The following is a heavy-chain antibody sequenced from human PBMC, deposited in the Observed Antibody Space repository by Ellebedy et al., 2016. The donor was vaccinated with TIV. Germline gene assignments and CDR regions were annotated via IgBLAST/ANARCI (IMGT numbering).Heavy chain of an antibody. CDR2: INPNSGGT. V-gene: IGHV1-2*02. J-gene: IGHJ5*02. CDR3: ARARLAAAGTRPFDH. CDR1: GYTFTGYY. Sequence: AASVKVSCKASGYTFTGYYMHWVRQAPGQGLEWMGWINPNSGGTNYAQKFQGRVTMTRDPSIRTAYMELSRLTSDDTAVYYCARARLAAAGTRPFDHWGQGTLVTVSS. D-gene: IGHD6-13*01.